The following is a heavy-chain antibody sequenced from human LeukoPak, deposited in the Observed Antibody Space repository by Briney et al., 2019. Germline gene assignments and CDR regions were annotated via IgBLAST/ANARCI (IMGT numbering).Heavy chain of an antibody. V-gene: IGHV1-8*03. CDR3: ARGPDPYYYDSSGYYVDLRYYYMDV. Sequence: GASVKVSCKASGYTFTSYDINWVRQATGQGLEWMGWMNPNSGNTGYAQKFQGRVTITRNTSISTAHMELSSLRSEDTAVYYCARGPDPYYYDSSGYYVDLRYYYMDVWGKGTTVTVSS. CDR2: MNPNSGNT. J-gene: IGHJ6*03. CDR1: GYTFTSYD. D-gene: IGHD3-22*01.